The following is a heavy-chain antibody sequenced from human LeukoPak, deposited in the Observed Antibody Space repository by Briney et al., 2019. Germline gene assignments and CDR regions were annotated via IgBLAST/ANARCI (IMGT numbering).Heavy chain of an antibody. CDR2: ISTSGDT. CDR1: GGSISSDNHY. Sequence: SETLSLTCTVFGGSISSDNHYWGWIRQPAGKGLEWIVRISTSGDTHYNPSLKSRVTISVDTSKNQFSLKLSSVTAADTAVYYCARRPGAGSRDCWFDPWGQGTLVTVSS. V-gene: IGHV4-61*02. CDR3: ARRPGAGSRDCWFDP. J-gene: IGHJ5*02. D-gene: IGHD2-21*01.